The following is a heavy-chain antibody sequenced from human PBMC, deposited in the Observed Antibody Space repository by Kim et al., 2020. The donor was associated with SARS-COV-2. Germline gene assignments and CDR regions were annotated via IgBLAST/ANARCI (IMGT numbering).Heavy chain of an antibody. CDR3: VKDLSGTYSFHS. V-gene: IGHV3-64D*06. J-gene: IGHJ5*01. Sequence: GGSLRLSCSASGFTFNTHTMHWVRQAPGQGLEYVASIGGSGGATYYADSVESRFSISRDNSKNTLDLQMTSLRVEDTAVYYCVKDLSGTYSFHSWSQEILVNVSS. D-gene: IGHD1-26*01. CDR2: IGGSGGAT. CDR1: GFTFNTHT.